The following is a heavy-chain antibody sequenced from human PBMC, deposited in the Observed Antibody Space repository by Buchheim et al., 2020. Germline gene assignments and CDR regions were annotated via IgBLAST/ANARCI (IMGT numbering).Heavy chain of an antibody. V-gene: IGHV3-13*01. CDR1: GFTFSSYD. CDR3: ARGYSSSWYYYYYGMDV. CDR2: IGTAGDT. D-gene: IGHD6-13*01. J-gene: IGHJ6*02. Sequence: EVQLVESGGGLVQPGGSLRLSCAASGFTFSSYDMHWVRQATGKGLEWVSAIGTAGDTYYPGSVKGRFTISRENDKNSLYLQMNSLRAGDTAVYYCARGYSSSWYYYYYGMDVWGQGTT.